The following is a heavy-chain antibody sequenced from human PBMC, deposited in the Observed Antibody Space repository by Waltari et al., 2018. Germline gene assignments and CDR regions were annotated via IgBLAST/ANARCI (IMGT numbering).Heavy chain of an antibody. Sequence: EVQVVQSGSEVKQPGESLKISCKGSEYSFTNYWIGWVRQMPGKGLEWMGSIYPSDSDARYSPSFQGQVTISADRSISTAYLQWSSLKASDTAMYYCARSGTSSSRYFDLWGRGALVTVSS. D-gene: IGHD6-6*01. CDR3: ARSGTSSSRYFDL. J-gene: IGHJ2*01. CDR1: EYSFTNYW. V-gene: IGHV5-51*01. CDR2: IYPSDSDA.